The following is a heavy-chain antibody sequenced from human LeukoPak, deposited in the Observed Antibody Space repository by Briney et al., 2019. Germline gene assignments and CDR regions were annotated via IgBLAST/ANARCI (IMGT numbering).Heavy chain of an antibody. CDR1: GGSIRGYY. J-gene: IGHJ3*02. D-gene: IGHD2-2*01. CDR2: IYFNGDT. V-gene: IGHV4-4*07. CDR3: ARVGYCSTTTCSIKAFDI. Sequence: ETLSLTCTVSGGSIRGYYWSWIRQPAGKGLEWIGRIYFNGDTNYNPSLKSRVSMSVDTSKNQFSLKLSAVTAADTAIYYCARVGYCSTTTCSIKAFDIWGQGTMVTVSS.